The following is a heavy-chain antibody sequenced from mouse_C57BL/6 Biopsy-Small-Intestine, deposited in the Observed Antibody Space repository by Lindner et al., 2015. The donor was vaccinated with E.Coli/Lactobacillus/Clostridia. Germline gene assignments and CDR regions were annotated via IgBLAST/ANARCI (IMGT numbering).Heavy chain of an antibody. CDR3: ARLDGYYFDY. Sequence: VQLQESGGGLVKPGGSLKLSCAASGFTFSSYAMSWVRQTPEKRLEWVAAINSSGGSTYYPDTVKDRFTISRDNAKNTLYLQMSSLRSEDTALYYCARLDGYYFDYWGQGTTLTVSS. CDR2: INSSGGST. J-gene: IGHJ2*01. CDR1: GFTFSSYA. D-gene: IGHD2-3*01. V-gene: IGHV5-6-2*01.